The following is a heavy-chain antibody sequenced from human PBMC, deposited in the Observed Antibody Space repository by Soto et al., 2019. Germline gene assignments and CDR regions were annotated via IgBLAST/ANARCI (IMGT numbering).Heavy chain of an antibody. Sequence: QVQLVQSGAEVKKPGSSVKVSCKASGGTFSSYAISWVRQAPGQGLEWMGGIIPSFGTANYAQKFQGRVTITADESTSTAYMELSSLRSEDTAVYYCASRITMIVVVSYDPYDYWGQGTLVTVSS. CDR1: GGTFSSYA. V-gene: IGHV1-69*01. J-gene: IGHJ4*02. CDR3: ASRITMIVVVSYDPYDY. D-gene: IGHD3-22*01. CDR2: IIPSFGTA.